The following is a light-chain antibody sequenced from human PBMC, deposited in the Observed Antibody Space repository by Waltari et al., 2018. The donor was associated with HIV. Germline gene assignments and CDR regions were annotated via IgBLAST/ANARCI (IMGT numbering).Light chain of an antibody. CDR1: SSDVGSYNL. V-gene: IGLV2-23*02. CDR2: EVT. J-gene: IGLJ2*01. CDR3: CSYAIGGTVV. Sequence: QSALTQPASVSGSPGQSITMSCTGTSSDVGSYNLVSWYQQHPGKAPKLILYEVTKRPPGLTKRFSGLQSGNTAALTMTGLQAEDEAEYHCCSYAIGGTVVFGGGTKVTVL.